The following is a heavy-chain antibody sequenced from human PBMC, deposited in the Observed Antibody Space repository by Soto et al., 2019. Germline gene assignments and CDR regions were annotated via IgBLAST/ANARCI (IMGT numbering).Heavy chain of an antibody. Sequence: PSETRSRTWTVPGGSISSGVYYWSGIRQHPGKGLDWIGYSYYSGSTYYNPSLKSRVTISVDTSKNQFSLKLSSVTAADTAVYYCARNRIPYYDILTGYPPYYYYYGMDVWGQGTTVTVS. CDR3: ARNRIPYYDILTGYPPYYYYYGMDV. D-gene: IGHD3-9*01. CDR2: SYYSGST. CDR1: GGSISSGVYY. V-gene: IGHV4-31*02. J-gene: IGHJ6*02.